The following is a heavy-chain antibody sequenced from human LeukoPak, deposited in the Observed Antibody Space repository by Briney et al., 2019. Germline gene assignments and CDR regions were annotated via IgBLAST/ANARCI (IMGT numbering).Heavy chain of an antibody. CDR2: IKHDGSEK. V-gene: IGHV3-7*01. CDR3: ATDRGWRTSGYYLYYFEY. D-gene: IGHD3-3*01. CDR1: GFIFTNYF. Sequence: PGGSLRLSCAASGFIFTNYFMSWVRQAPGKGREWVASIKHDGSEKYYVDCVRGRFTISRDNTINSLYLQMSSLRAEDTAVYYCATDRGWRTSGYYLYYFEYWGQGTLVTYSS. J-gene: IGHJ4*02.